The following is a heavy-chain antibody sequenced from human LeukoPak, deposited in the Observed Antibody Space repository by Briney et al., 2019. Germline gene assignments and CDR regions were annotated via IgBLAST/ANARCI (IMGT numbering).Heavy chain of an antibody. V-gene: IGHV3-11*01. Sequence: GGSLRLSCVASELICRDYYMSWKRQAPGEGLEWVSYITSSGDAIYSADSVKGRFTISRDNAKNSLYLQMNSLRAEDTAVDYCARYSLSDAFDIWGQGTMVTVSS. J-gene: IGHJ3*02. CDR2: ITSSGDAI. CDR1: ELICRDYY. D-gene: IGHD4-11*01. CDR3: ARYSLSDAFDI.